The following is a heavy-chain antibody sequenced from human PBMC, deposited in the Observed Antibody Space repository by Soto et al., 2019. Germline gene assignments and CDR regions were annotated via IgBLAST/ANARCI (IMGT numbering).Heavy chain of an antibody. D-gene: IGHD3-9*01. J-gene: IGHJ4*02. CDR1: GFTVSSNY. CDR2: IYSGGST. CDR3: VRGDYDILTGPPGKYYFDY. V-gene: IGHV3-66*01. Sequence: GGSLRLSCAASGFTVSSNYMSWVRQAPGKGLEWVSVIYSGGSTYYADSVKGRFTISRDNSKNTLYLQMNSLRAEDTAVYYCVRGDYDILTGPPGKYYFDYWGQGTLVTVSS.